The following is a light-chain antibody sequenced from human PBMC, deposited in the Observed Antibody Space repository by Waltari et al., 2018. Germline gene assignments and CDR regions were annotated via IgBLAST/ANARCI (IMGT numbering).Light chain of an antibody. CDR2: TLS. CDR1: RSLFDNVVGNTY. CDR3: MQRIEFPLT. V-gene: IGKV2-40*01. Sequence: DIVMTQTPLSLPVTPGETASISCRSSRSLFDNVVGNTYLDWYLQKPGQSPRLLIYTLSFRASGVPDRFSVSGSGTDFTLKISPVEADDVGLYYCMQRIEFPLTFGGGTKVEIK. J-gene: IGKJ4*01.